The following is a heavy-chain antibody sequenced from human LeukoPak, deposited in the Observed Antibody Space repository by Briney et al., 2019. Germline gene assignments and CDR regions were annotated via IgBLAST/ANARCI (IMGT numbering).Heavy chain of an antibody. J-gene: IGHJ4*02. D-gene: IGHD1-26*01. CDR2: INTNTGNP. CDR3: ASGPSYSGSNEYFDS. CDR1: GYTFSSYT. V-gene: IGHV7-4-1*02. Sequence: ASVKVSCKASGYTFSSYTMNWVRQAPGQGLEWMGWINTNTGNPTYAQDYTGRFVFSLHTSVSTTYLQISRLKAEDTAVYYCASGPSYSGSNEYFDSWGQGTLVTVSS.